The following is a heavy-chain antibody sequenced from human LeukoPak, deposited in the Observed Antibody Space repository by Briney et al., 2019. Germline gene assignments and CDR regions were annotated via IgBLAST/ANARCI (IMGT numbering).Heavy chain of an antibody. CDR3: AKVGWRGINYYYCYGMDV. CDR2: ISYDGSNK. D-gene: IGHD2-15*01. V-gene: IGHV3-30*18. J-gene: IGHJ6*04. Sequence: GGSQRLFCAASGFPFSSYGMHWVRQSRGKGLECVAVISYDGSNKYYADSVKGRFTISRDNSKNTLYLQMNSLRAEDTAVYYCAKVGWRGINYYYCYGMDVWGKGTTVTVSS. CDR1: GFPFSSYG.